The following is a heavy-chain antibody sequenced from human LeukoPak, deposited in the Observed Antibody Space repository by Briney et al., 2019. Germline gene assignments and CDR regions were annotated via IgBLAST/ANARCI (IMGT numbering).Heavy chain of an antibody. D-gene: IGHD6-13*01. V-gene: IGHV3-21*01. CDR2: ISSSSSYI. Sequence: GGSLRLSCAASGFTFSSYSMNWVRQAPGKGLEWVSSISSSSSYIYYADSVKGRFTISRDNAKNSLYLQMNSLRAEDTAVYYCAREIAAAATRDFDYWGQGTLVTVSS. CDR3: AREIAAAATRDFDY. J-gene: IGHJ4*02. CDR1: GFTFSSYS.